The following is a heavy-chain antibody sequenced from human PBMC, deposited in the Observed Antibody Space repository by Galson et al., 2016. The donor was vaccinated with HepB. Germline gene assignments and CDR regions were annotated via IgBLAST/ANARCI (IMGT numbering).Heavy chain of an antibody. Sequence: SVKVSCKASGGTFSNYAISWVRQAPGQGLEWMGGIIPIYGRSNYAPKFQGRVTITADESTSIAYMEVSRLKSEDTAVYYCARDRVVCDRDCSTSGYFDLWGGGTLVTVSS. D-gene: IGHD2-21*02. V-gene: IGHV1-69*13. CDR2: IIPIYGRS. CDR1: GGTFSNYA. J-gene: IGHJ2*01. CDR3: ARDRVVCDRDCSTSGYFDL.